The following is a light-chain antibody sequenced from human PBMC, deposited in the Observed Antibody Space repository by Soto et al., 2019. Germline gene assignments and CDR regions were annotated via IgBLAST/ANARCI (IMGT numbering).Light chain of an antibody. J-gene: IGKJ1*01. CDR2: GAS. V-gene: IGKV3-20*01. CDR1: QSVSSSY. Sequence: EIVLTQSRGTLSLSPGERATLSCRASQSVSSSYLAWYQQKPGQAPRLLIYGASSRATGIPDRFSGSGSGTDFTLTISSLEPEDFAVYYCQQYGSSPPATFGQGTKVEIK. CDR3: QQYGSSPPAT.